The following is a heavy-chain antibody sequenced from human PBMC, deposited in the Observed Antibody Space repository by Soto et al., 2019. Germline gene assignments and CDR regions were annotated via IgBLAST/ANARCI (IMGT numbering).Heavy chain of an antibody. D-gene: IGHD1-1*01. CDR3: ARGRYGDY. CDR2: ISAHNGNT. Sequence: QVHLVQSGAEVKKPGASVKVSCKASGYTFTSYGITWVRQAPGQGLEWMGWISAHNGNTDYAHKPQGTVIVTRDTPTSTAYMELRSLRSDATAVYYCARGRYGDYWGQGALVTVSS. V-gene: IGHV1-18*01. J-gene: IGHJ4*02. CDR1: GYTFTSYG.